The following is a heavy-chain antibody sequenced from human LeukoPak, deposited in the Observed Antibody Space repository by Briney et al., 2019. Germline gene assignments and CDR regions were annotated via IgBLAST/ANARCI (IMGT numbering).Heavy chain of an antibody. CDR2: ISSSSSTI. CDR3: ARDPRITMVRGVIPAGPNWFDP. CDR1: GFTFSSYS. V-gene: IGHV3-48*01. D-gene: IGHD3-10*01. J-gene: IGHJ5*02. Sequence: GGSLRLSCAASGFTFSSYSMNWVRQAPGKGLEWVSYISSSSSTIYYADSVKGRFTISRDNAKNSLYLQMNSLRAEDTAVYYCARDPRITMVRGVIPAGPNWFDPWGQGTLVTVSS.